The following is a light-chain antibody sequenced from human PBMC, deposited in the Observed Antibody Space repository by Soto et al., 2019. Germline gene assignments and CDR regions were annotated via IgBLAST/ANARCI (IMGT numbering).Light chain of an antibody. J-gene: IGKJ4*01. Sequence: ETVMTQSPATLSASPGERVTLSCRASQSVSSNLAWYQQKPGQPPRLLIYTASTRATGTPARFSGSGSGTEFTLTISSLQSEDFAVYYCQQYKNWPPVTFGGGTKVEIK. CDR3: QQYKNWPPVT. CDR1: QSVSSN. V-gene: IGKV3-15*01. CDR2: TAS.